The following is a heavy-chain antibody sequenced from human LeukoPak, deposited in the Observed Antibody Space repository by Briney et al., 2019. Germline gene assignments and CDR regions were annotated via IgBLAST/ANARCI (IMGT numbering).Heavy chain of an antibody. V-gene: IGHV3-48*04. CDR2: ISSSSSTI. J-gene: IGHJ3*02. D-gene: IGHD6-19*01. Sequence: GGSLRLSCAASGFTFSSYSMNWVRQAPGKGLEWVSYISSSSSTIYYADSVKGRFTISRDNAKNSLYLQMNSLRAEDTAVYYCARVNVFSSGWSDAFDIWGQGTMVTVSS. CDR3: ARVNVFSSGWSDAFDI. CDR1: GFTFSSYS.